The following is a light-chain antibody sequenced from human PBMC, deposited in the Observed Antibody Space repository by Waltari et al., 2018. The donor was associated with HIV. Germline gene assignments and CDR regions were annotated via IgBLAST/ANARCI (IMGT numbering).Light chain of an antibody. J-gene: IGLJ2*01. CDR3: SSYTASSALEI. Sequence: QSALTQPASVSGSPGQWITVSCTGTTTDIGTYQFVSWYQQHPGKAPKLVIYDVTSRPSGVSDRFSGSKSGNTASLTISGLRAEDEAHYYCSSYTASSALEIFGGGTKVTVL. CDR2: DVT. V-gene: IGLV2-14*03. CDR1: TTDIGTYQF.